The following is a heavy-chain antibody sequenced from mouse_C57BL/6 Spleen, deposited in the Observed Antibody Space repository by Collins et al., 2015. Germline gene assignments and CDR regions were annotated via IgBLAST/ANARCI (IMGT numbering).Heavy chain of an antibody. D-gene: IGHD1-1*01. CDR2: IYPGSGST. CDR3: ARYPDYYGSRYGWYFDV. V-gene: IGHV1-55*01. CDR1: GYTFTSYW. Sequence: QVQLQQPGAELVKPGASVKMSCKASGYTFTSYWITWVKQRPGQGLEWIGDIYPGSGSTNYNEKFKSKATLTVDTSSSTAYMQLSSLTSEDSAVYYCARYPDYYGSRYGWYFDVWGTGTTVTVSS. J-gene: IGHJ1*03.